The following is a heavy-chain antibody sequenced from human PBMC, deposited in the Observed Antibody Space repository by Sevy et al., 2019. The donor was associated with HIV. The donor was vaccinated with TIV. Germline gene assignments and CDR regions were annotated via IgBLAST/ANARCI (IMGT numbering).Heavy chain of an antibody. J-gene: IGHJ4*02. CDR3: ATTREYYSDNSGYFDY. D-gene: IGHD3-22*01. CDR2: FDPEDGET. Sequence: ASVKVSCTVSGKTLSELSMHWVRQAPEKGLEWMGSFDPEDGETIYAQNFQGRVTMTEDTFTDTAYMELSSLRSEDTAVYYCATTREYYSDNSGYFDYWGQGTLVTVSS. CDR1: GKTLSELS. V-gene: IGHV1-24*01.